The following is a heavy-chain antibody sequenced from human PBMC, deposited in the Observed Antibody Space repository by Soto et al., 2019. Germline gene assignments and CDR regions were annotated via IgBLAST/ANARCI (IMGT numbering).Heavy chain of an antibody. Sequence: ASVKVSCKASGYTFTTYDISWVRQATGQGLEWMGWMNPNSGDTVYAPEFQDRVSMTRGTSISTAYMELSSLTYDDTAVYYCARAGEMATIPFDYWGQGTLVTV. CDR3: ARAGEMATIPFDY. CDR1: GYTFTTYD. J-gene: IGHJ4*02. D-gene: IGHD3-16*01. V-gene: IGHV1-8*01. CDR2: MNPNSGDT.